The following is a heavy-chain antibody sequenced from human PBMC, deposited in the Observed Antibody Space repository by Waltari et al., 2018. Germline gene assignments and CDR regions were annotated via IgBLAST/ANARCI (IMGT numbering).Heavy chain of an antibody. V-gene: IGHV3-23*01. D-gene: IGHD5-18*01. CDR3: AKGILVGGIQLYYYGMDV. Sequence: EVQLLESGGGLEQPGGSLRLSCAGSGFTFNSYAMSWVRQAPGKGLEWVSSISGGGVSTYYVDSVKGRFTSSRDNSKNTLYLQMNSLRAEDTAVYYCAKGILVGGIQLYYYGMDVWGQGTTVTVSS. CDR2: ISGGGVST. J-gene: IGHJ6*02. CDR1: GFTFNSYA.